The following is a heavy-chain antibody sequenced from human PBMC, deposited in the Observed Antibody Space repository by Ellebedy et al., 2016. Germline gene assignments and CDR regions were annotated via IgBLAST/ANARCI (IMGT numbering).Heavy chain of an antibody. CDR1: GFTFRSYK. V-gene: IGHV3-21*01. CDR3: ARDSHTGSSDFDF. D-gene: IGHD1-26*01. CDR2: ISSTTTYT. Sequence: GESLKISXASSGFTFRSYKMNWVRQAPGEGLEWVSSISSTTTYTYYADSVKGRFTISRDNAKNSLSLQMSSLIGEDTAVYFCARDSHTGSSDFDFWGQGTLVTVSS. J-gene: IGHJ4*02.